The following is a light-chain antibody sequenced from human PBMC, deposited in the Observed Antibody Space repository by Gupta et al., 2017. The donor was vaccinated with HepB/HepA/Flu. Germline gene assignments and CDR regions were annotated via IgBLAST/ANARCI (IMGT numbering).Light chain of an antibody. CDR3: QQSYSTPLYT. CDR1: QSITRF. Sequence: ITCRASQSITRFLNWYQQKPGKAPKLLIYAASSLQSGVPSRFSGSGSGTDFTLIISSLQLEDFATYYCQQSYSTPLYTFGQGTKLEIK. V-gene: IGKV1-39*01. CDR2: AAS. J-gene: IGKJ2*01.